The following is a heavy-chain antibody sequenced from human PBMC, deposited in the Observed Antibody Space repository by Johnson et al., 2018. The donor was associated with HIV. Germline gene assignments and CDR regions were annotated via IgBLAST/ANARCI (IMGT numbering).Heavy chain of an antibody. D-gene: IGHD6-13*01. V-gene: IGHV3-66*01. J-gene: IGHJ3*02. CDR3: ARDRLGYSSSWGGVDAFDI. CDR2: IYSGGST. Sequence: VQLVESGGGLVQPGGSLRLSCAASGFTVSSNYMSWVRQAPGKGLEWVSVIYSGGSTYYADSVKGRLTISSANSKNTLYLQSNSLRAEDTAVYYCARDRLGYSSSWGGVDAFDIWGQGTMVTVSS. CDR1: GFTVSSNY.